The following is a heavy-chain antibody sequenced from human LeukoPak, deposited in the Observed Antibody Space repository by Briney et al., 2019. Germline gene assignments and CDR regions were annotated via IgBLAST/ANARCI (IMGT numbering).Heavy chain of an antibody. CDR2: ISYDGSNK. CDR3: ARSGYTYGSGDFFDY. J-gene: IGHJ4*02. CDR1: GFTFSSYA. V-gene: IGHV3-30-3*01. Sequence: GGSLRLSCGVSGFTFSSYAMHWVSQAPNKGLEWVAIISYDGSNKYYADSVKGRFTISRDNSKNTLDLQMNSLRAEDSAVYYCARSGYTYGSGDFFDYWGQGTLVTVSS. D-gene: IGHD3-10*01.